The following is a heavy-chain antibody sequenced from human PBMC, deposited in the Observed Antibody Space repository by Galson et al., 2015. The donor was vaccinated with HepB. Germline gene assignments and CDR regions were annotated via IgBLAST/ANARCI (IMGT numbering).Heavy chain of an antibody. D-gene: IGHD6-19*01. Sequence: SLRLSCAASGFTFSSYWMSWVRQTPGKGLEWVANMNQDGSDKYYVDSVKGRFTISRDNAKNSLYLQLNSLRAEDTAMYYCARDVAVAVLGSFDFWGQGTVVTVSS. CDR2: MNQDGSDK. V-gene: IGHV3-7*01. J-gene: IGHJ3*01. CDR1: GFTFSSYW. CDR3: ARDVAVAVLGSFDF.